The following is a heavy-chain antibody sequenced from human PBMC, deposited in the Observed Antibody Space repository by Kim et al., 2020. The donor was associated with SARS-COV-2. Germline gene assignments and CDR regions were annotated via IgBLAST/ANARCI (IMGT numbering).Heavy chain of an antibody. CDR3: ARDLGGYFDY. Sequence: GGSLRLSCAASGFTFSDYYVSWIRQAPGKGLEWVSYISSSSSYTNYADSVKGRFTISRDNAKNSLYLQMNSLRAEDTAVYYCARDLGGYFDYWGQGTLVTVSS. CDR1: GFTFSDYY. V-gene: IGHV3-11*06. J-gene: IGHJ4*02. CDR2: ISSSSSYT. D-gene: IGHD3-16*01.